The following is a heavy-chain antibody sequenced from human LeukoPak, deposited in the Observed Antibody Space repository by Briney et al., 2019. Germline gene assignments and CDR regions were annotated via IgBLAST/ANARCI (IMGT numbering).Heavy chain of an antibody. CDR3: ARDRPGSGNTFDP. V-gene: IGHV4-34*01. CDR1: GGSFSGYY. D-gene: IGHD3-10*01. Sequence: SETLSLTCAVYGGSFSGYYWSWIRQPPGKGLEWIGEINHSGSTNYNPSLKSRVTISVDTSKNQFSLKLSSVTAADTAVYYCARDRPGSGNTFDPWGQGTLVTVSS. CDR2: INHSGST. J-gene: IGHJ5*02.